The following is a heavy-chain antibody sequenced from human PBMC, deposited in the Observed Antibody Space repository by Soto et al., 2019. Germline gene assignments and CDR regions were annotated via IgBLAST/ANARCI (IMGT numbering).Heavy chain of an antibody. J-gene: IGHJ5*02. CDR3: ARSSSWYSSNWFDP. V-gene: IGHV3-48*01. CDR1: GFTFSSYS. CDR2: ISSSSNSI. D-gene: IGHD6-13*01. Sequence: GGSLRLSCAASGFTFSSYSMNWVRQAPGKGLEWVSYISSSSNSIYYADSVKGRFTISRDNAKNSLHLQMNSLRSEDTAVYYCARSSSWYSSNWFDPWGQGTLVTVSS.